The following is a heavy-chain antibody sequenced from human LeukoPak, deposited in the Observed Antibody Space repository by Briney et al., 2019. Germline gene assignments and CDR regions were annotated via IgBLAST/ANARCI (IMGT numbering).Heavy chain of an antibody. V-gene: IGHV3-48*01. CDR3: ARGWTLKTPLGRVAGTSSRRGRYFDY. J-gene: IGHJ4*01. CDR2: ISSSSSTI. Sequence: PGGSLRLSCAASGFTFSSYSMNWVRQAPGKGLEWVSYISSSSSTIYYADSVKGRFTISRDNAKNSLYLQMNSLRAADTAMYYCARGWTLKTPLGRVAGTSSRRGRYFDYWGQGTLVTVSS. D-gene: IGHD6-19*01. CDR1: GFTFSSYS.